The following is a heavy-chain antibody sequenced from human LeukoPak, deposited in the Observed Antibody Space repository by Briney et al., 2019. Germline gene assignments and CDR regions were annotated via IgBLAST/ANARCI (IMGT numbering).Heavy chain of an antibody. CDR1: GFTFSSYA. V-gene: IGHV3-30*04. J-gene: IGHJ4*02. Sequence: GGSLRLSCAASGFTFSSYAMHWVRQAPGKGLELVAVISYDGSNKYYADSVKGRFTISRDNSKNTLYLQMNSLRAEDTAVYYCASASEPWFGDPDGYFDYWGQGTLVTVSS. CDR3: ASASEPWFGDPDGYFDY. D-gene: IGHD3-10*01. CDR2: ISYDGSNK.